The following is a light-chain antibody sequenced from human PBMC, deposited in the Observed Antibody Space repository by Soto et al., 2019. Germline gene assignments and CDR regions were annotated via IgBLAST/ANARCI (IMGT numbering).Light chain of an antibody. J-gene: IGLJ3*02. V-gene: IGLV1-47*01. CDR1: SSNIGSNY. CDR2: GNS. Sequence: QSVLTQPPSASGTPGQRVTISCSGSSSNIGSNYVYWHQQLPGMAPKLLIYGNSQRTSGVPDRFSGSKSGTSASLAISGLRSEDEAVYYCAAWDDSLSVWVFGGGTKLTVL. CDR3: AAWDDSLSVWV.